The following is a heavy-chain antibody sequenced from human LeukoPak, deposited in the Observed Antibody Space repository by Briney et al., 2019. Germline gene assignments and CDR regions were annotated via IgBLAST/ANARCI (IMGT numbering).Heavy chain of an antibody. V-gene: IGHV3-23*01. Sequence: GGSLRLSCAVSGFSVSSFGMSWVRQAPGKGLEWVSAISGSGGSTYYADSVKGRFTISRDNSKNTLYLQMNSLRAEDTAVYYCAKPSGLSERKYSSSWYEGAYFDYWGQGALVTVSS. D-gene: IGHD6-13*01. CDR2: ISGSGGST. CDR3: AKPSGLSERKYSSSWYEGAYFDY. CDR1: GFSVSSFG. J-gene: IGHJ4*02.